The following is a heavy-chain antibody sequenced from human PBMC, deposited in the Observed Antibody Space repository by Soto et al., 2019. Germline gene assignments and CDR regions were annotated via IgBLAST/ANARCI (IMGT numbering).Heavy chain of an antibody. CDR2: IYYSGST. Sequence: SETLSLTCTISGGSISSYYWSWIRQPPGKGLEWIGYIYYSGSTNYNPSLKSRVTISVDTSKNQFSLKLSSVTAADTAVYYCARYTGGGQLSEPWPYYYYYMDVWGKGTTVTVSS. CDR1: GGSISSYY. CDR3: ARYTGGGQLSEPWPYYYYYMDV. D-gene: IGHD6-6*01. J-gene: IGHJ6*03. V-gene: IGHV4-59*01.